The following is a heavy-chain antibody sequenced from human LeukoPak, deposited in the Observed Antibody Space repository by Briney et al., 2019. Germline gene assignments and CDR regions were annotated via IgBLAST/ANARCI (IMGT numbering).Heavy chain of an antibody. CDR3: ARRLAGSGSFLFDY. CDR1: GFTFSSYW. Sequence: GGSLRLSCAASGFTFSSYWMSWVRQAPGKGLEWVANIKQDGSEKYYVDSVQGRFTISRDNAKNSLYLQMNSLRAEDTAVYYCARRLAGSGSFLFDYWGQGTLVTVSS. CDR2: IKQDGSEK. D-gene: IGHD3-10*01. J-gene: IGHJ4*02. V-gene: IGHV3-7*01.